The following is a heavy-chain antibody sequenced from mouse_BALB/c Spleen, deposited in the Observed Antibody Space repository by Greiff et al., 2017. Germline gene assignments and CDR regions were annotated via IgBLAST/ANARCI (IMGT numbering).Heavy chain of an antibody. V-gene: IGHV5-12-1*01. Sequence: EVQLVESGGGLVKPGGSLKLSCAASGFAFSSYDMSWVRQTPEQRLEWVAYISSGGGSTYYPDTVKGRFTIARDNAKNTLYLQMSSLKSEDTAMYYCARSYGYYWYFDDWGAGTPVTVSA. J-gene: IGHJ1*01. D-gene: IGHD1-2*01. CDR1: GFAFSSYD. CDR2: ISSGGGST. CDR3: ARSYGYYWYFDD.